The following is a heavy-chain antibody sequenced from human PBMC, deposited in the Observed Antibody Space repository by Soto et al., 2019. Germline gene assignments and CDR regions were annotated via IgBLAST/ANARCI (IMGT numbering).Heavy chain of an antibody. Sequence: QVQLVQSGAEVKKPGASETVSCKASGNTFPTYDINWVRQATGQGLEWMGWMNINSGKTAYAQKFQGRFTMTRNSSISAVYMERSSLRSDYTAVYYCSTGYAMDVWGHGTTVIGSS. CDR2: MNINSGKT. J-gene: IGHJ6*02. CDR3: STGYAMDV. CDR1: GNTFPTYD. V-gene: IGHV1-8*01.